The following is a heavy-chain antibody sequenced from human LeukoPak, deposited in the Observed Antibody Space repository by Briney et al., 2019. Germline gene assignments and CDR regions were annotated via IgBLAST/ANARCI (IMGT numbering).Heavy chain of an antibody. V-gene: IGHV3-23*01. D-gene: IGHD6-13*01. J-gene: IGHJ4*02. Sequence: GGSLRLSCAASGFTFGSYAMNWFRQAPGKGLEWVSAISGSGSSTYYADSVKGRFTISRDNSKNTLYLQMNSLRAEDTAVYYCATSFGPVIAAAGTGADWGQGTLVTVSS. CDR3: ATSFGPVIAAAGTGAD. CDR2: ISGSGSST. CDR1: GFTFGSYA.